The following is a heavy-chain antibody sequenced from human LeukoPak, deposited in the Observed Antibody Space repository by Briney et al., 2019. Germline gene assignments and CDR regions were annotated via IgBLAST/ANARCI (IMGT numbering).Heavy chain of an antibody. CDR1: GDSVSSFY. V-gene: IGHV4-59*08. Sequence: SETLSLTCSVSGDSVSSFYWTWIRQSPGRGLEWIGNIHYSGSSIYNPSLRSRVTMSIDTSKKQFFLKLTSVTAADTAVYYCVLAPNSNWFDFWGQGTLSPSPQ. CDR2: IHYSGSS. D-gene: IGHD2-15*01. CDR3: VLAPNSNWFDF. J-gene: IGHJ4*02.